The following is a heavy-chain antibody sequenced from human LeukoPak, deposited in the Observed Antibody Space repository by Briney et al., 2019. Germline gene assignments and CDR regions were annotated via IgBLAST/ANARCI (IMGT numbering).Heavy chain of an antibody. D-gene: IGHD3-22*01. CDR2: ISYAGSNQ. V-gene: IGHV3-30*18. J-gene: IGHJ3*02. CDR1: AFTFSTYG. Sequence: GGSLRLSCAASAFTFSTYGMHWVRQAPGKGLEWVALISYAGSNQYYADSVKGRFTVSRDNSKNTLYLQMSSLRAEDTAVYYCAKGTYYDGGGLAFDIWGQGTMVTVSS. CDR3: AKGTYYDGGGLAFDI.